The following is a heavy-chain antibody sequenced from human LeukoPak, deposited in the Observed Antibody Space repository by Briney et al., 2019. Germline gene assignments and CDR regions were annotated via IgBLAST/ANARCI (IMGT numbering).Heavy chain of an antibody. D-gene: IGHD2/OR15-2a*01. CDR1: GLTFSSHG. CDR2: IRYDGSNE. CDR3: AKEDNLIEERAFDS. J-gene: IGHJ3*02. V-gene: IGHV3-30*02. Sequence: PGGSLRLSCAASGLTFSSHGMHWVRQAPGKGLEWVAFIRYDGSNEYYADSVKGRFTISRDNSENTLYLQMNSLRAEDTAVYYCAKEDNLIEERAFDSWGQGAMVTVSS.